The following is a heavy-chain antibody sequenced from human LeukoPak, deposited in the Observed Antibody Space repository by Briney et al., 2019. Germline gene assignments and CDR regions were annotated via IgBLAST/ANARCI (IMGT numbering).Heavy chain of an antibody. CDR2: IYYSGST. D-gene: IGHD3-22*01. CDR1: GGSISVYY. V-gene: IGHV4-59*08. Sequence: SETLSLTCTVSGGSISVYYWSWIRQPPGKGLEWIGYIYYSGSTNYNPSLKSRVTISVDTSKNQFSLKLSSVTAADTAVYYCARHSKYYYDSSGSYVGYFQHWGQGTLVTVSP. J-gene: IGHJ1*01. CDR3: ARHSKYYYDSSGSYVGYFQH.